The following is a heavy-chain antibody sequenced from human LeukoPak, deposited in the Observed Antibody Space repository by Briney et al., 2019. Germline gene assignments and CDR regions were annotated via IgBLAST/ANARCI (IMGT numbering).Heavy chain of an antibody. D-gene: IGHD3-9*01. CDR2: INHSGST. Sequence: SETLSLTCAVYGGSFSGYYWSWIRQPPGKGLEWIGEINHSGSTNYNPSLKSRVTISVDTSKNQFSLKLSSVTAADTAVYYCASAYYDILGGHFDYWGQGTLVTVSS. J-gene: IGHJ4*02. V-gene: IGHV4-34*01. CDR1: GGSFSGYY. CDR3: ASAYYDILGGHFDY.